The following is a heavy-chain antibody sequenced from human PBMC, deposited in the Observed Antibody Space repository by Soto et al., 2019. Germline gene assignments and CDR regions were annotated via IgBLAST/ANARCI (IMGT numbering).Heavy chain of an antibody. V-gene: IGHV5-51*01. CDR2: IYPGDSDT. CDR1: GYSFPSYW. J-gene: IGHJ3*02. Sequence: PGESLQNSCKVSGYSFPSYWIGWVRQMPGKGLEWMGIIYPGDSDTRYSPSFQGQVTISADKSIGTAYLQWSSLKASDTATYYCAKRVGTTSSRAFDISGQGTMVT. CDR3: AKRVGTTSSRAFDI. D-gene: IGHD6-6*01.